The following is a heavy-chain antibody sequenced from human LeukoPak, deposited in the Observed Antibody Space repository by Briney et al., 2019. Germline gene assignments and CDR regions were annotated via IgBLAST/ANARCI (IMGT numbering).Heavy chain of an antibody. V-gene: IGHV4-61*02. CDR2: IYTSGST. CDR3: ARDISTPHDSSGKDDY. J-gene: IGHJ4*02. Sequence: SQTLSLTCTVSGGSISSGSYYWSWIRQPAGKGLEWIGRIYTSGSTNYNPSLKSRVTISVDTSKNQFSLKLSSVTAADTAVHYCARDISTPHDSSGKDDYWGQGTLVTVSS. CDR1: GGSISSGSYY. D-gene: IGHD3-22*01.